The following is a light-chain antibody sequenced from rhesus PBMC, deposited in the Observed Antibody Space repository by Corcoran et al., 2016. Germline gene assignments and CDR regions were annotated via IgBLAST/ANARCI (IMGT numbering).Light chain of an antibody. CDR2: EVS. V-gene: IGLV2-32*02. CDR1: SSDIGGYNY. CDR3: SSYASSNTYI. J-gene: IGLJ1*01. Sequence: QAALTQPRSVSGSPGQSVTISCTGTSSDIGGYNYVSWYQQHPGSAPKLMIYEVSKRPSGVSDRFSGSKSGNTASLNIAGLQAEDEADYYCSSYASSNTYIFGAGTRLTVL.